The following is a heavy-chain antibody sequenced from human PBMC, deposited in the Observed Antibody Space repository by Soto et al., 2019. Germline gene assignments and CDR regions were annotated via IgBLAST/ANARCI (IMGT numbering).Heavy chain of an antibody. Sequence: GASVKVSCKASGGTFSSYTISWVRQAPGQRLEWMGRIIPSLGITNYAQKFQGRVTITRDKSTSTAYMELSSLRSEDTAVYYCARAHYDFWSGYFGPHDYWGQGTLVTVSS. CDR1: GGTFSSYT. J-gene: IGHJ4*02. CDR3: ARAHYDFWSGYFGPHDY. D-gene: IGHD3-3*01. V-gene: IGHV1-69*02. CDR2: IIPSLGIT.